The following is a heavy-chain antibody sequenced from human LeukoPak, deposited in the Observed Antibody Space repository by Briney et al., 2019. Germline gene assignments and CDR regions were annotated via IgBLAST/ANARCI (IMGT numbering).Heavy chain of an antibody. CDR3: ARGGGLDV. Sequence: RTGGSLRLSCEASGFTFSSYAVTWVRQAPGKGLEWVASINHNGNVNYYVDSVKGRFTISRDNAKNSLYLQMSNLRAEDTAVYFCARGGGLDVWGQGATVTVSS. D-gene: IGHD3-16*01. V-gene: IGHV3-7*03. CDR1: GFTFSSYA. CDR2: INHNGNVN. J-gene: IGHJ6*02.